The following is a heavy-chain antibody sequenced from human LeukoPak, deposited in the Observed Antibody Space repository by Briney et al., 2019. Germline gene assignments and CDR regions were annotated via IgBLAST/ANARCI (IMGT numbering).Heavy chain of an antibody. Sequence: GASVKVSCKASGYTFTGFYMHWVRQAPGHGLEWIGWINPYSGGTNYAQKFQGRVTLTRDTSITTAYMELSRLTSDDTAVYYCALNSYESSGFDAFDIWAQGTMVTVSS. D-gene: IGHD3-22*01. CDR3: ALNSYESSGFDAFDI. J-gene: IGHJ3*02. CDR1: GYTFTGFY. CDR2: INPYSGGT. V-gene: IGHV1-2*02.